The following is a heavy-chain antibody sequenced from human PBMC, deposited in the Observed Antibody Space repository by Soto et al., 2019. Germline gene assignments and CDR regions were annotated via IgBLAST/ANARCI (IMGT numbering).Heavy chain of an antibody. CDR3: ARVFSVDRLRRSIAARHFDY. Sequence: EVQLVESGGGLVQPGGSLRLSCAASGFTFSSYWMHWVRQAPGKGLVWVSRINSDGSSTSYADSVKGRFTISRDNAKNTLYLQMNSLRAEDTAVYYCARVFSVDRLRRSIAARHFDYWGQGTLVTVSS. J-gene: IGHJ4*02. CDR2: INSDGSST. CDR1: GFTFSSYW. D-gene: IGHD6-6*01. V-gene: IGHV3-74*01.